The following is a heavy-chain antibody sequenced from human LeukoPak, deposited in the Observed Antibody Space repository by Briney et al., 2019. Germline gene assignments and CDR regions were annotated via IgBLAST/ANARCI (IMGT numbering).Heavy chain of an antibody. CDR1: GGSVNSGSYY. Sequence: SETLSLTCTVSGGSVNSGSYYWNWIRQPPGKGLEWIGYIYYSGSTNYNPSLKSRVTITVDTSKNQFSLKLSSVTAADTAVYYCARAAYSGSYHSDYWGQGTLVTVSS. CDR2: IYYSGST. D-gene: IGHD1-26*01. J-gene: IGHJ4*02. V-gene: IGHV4-61*01. CDR3: ARAAYSGSYHSDY.